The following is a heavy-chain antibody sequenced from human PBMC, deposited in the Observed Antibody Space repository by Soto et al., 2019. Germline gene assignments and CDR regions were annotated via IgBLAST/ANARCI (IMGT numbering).Heavy chain of an antibody. CDR3: AGGYYFGEYYFDY. CDR1: GGSISSGGYY. V-gene: IGHV4-31*03. CDR2: IYYSGST. J-gene: IGHJ4*02. D-gene: IGHD3-3*01. Sequence: SETLSLTCTVSGGSISSGGYYWSWIRQHPGKGLEWIGYIYYSGSTYYNPSLKSRDTISVDTSKNQFSLKLSSVTAADTAVYYCAGGYYFGEYYFDYWGQGTLVTVSS.